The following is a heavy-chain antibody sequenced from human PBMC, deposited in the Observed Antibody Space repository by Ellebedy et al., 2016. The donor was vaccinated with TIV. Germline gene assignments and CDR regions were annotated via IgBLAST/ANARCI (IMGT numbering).Heavy chain of an antibody. CDR3: AEGRYLGY. D-gene: IGHD3-10*01. J-gene: IGHJ4*02. Sequence: SETLSLXXTVSGGSISSSGYYWGWIRQPPGKGLEWIGSIYDSGRTHYNPSLKSRVTISVDTSKRQYSLKLTSMTAADTAVYYCAEGRYLGYWGQGTLVTVSS. V-gene: IGHV4-39*07. CDR1: GGSISSSGYY. CDR2: IYDSGRT.